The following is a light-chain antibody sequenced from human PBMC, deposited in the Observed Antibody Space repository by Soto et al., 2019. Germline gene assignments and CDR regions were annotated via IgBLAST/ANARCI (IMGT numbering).Light chain of an antibody. Sequence: EIVLTQSPATLSLSPGERATLSCSASQSVNSFLAWYQQKPGQAPSLLIYDASNRATGIPARFSGGGCGTDFTLTISSLEPEDFAVYYCQQRDNWPTFGQGTKLEIK. J-gene: IGKJ2*01. CDR3: QQRDNWPT. CDR1: QSVNSF. CDR2: DAS. V-gene: IGKV3-11*01.